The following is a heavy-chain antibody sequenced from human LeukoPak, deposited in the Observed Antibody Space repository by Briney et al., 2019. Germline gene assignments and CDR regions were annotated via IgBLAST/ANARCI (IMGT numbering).Heavy chain of an antibody. D-gene: IGHD3-3*01. J-gene: IGHJ4*02. CDR3: ARRSSGRPVDY. CDR2: TYYDGST. V-gene: IGHV4-39*07. Sequence: SETLSLTCTVSGGSISIAHYFWGWIRQPPGKGLEWIGSTYYDGSTYYNPSLKSRVTISRDTSKDQFSLRLSSVTAADAAVYYCARRSSGRPVDYWGQGTLVTVSS. CDR1: GGSISIAHYF.